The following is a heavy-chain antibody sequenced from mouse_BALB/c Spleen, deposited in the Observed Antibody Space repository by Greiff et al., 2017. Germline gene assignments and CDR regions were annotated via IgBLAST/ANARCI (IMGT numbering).Heavy chain of an antibody. V-gene: IGHV5-9-3*01. Sequence: EVQLVESGGGLVKPGGSLKLSCAASGFTFSSYAMSWVRQTPEKRLEWVATISSGGSYTYYPDSVKGRFTISRDNAKNTLYLQMSSLRSEDTAMYYCARHGDGNCPFAYWGQGTLVTVSA. CDR3: ARHGDGNCPFAY. J-gene: IGHJ3*01. CDR1: GFTFSSYA. D-gene: IGHD2-1*01. CDR2: ISSGGSYT.